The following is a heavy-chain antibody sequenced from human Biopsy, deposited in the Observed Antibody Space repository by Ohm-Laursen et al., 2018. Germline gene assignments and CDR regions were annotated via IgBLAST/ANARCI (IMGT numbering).Heavy chain of an antibody. CDR2: ISRTGYT. D-gene: IGHD4-23*01. Sequence: SETLSLTCTVSGGSFTGHYWTWIRQPPGKGLEWIGHISRTGYTSYNASLKSRVTISVDTSRNHFSLRLSSLTAADTAVYYCARGSNDFGGLYFPRWGQGTLLTVSS. CDR3: ARGSNDFGGLYFPR. CDR1: GGSFTGHY. J-gene: IGHJ4*02. V-gene: IGHV4-59*11.